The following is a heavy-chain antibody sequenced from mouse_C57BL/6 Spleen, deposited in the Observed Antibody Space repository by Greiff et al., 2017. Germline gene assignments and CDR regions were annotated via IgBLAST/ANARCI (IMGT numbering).Heavy chain of an antibody. D-gene: IGHD2-2*01. V-gene: IGHV1-69*01. J-gene: IGHJ2*01. CDR3: ARGGGLRRFDY. CDR2: IDPSDSYT. Sequence: VQLQQSGAELVMPGASVKLSCKASGYTFTSYWMHWVKQRPGQGLEWIGEIDPSDSYTNYNQKFKGNSTLTVDKSSSTAYMQLSSLTSEDSAVYYCARGGGLRRFDYWGQGTTLTVSS. CDR1: GYTFTSYW.